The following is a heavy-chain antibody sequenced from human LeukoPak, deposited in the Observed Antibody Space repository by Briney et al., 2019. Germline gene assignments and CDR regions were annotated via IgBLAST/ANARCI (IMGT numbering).Heavy chain of an antibody. CDR3: ARHRMYYYDSSGRGVADAFDI. J-gene: IGHJ3*02. V-gene: IGHV4-39*01. Sequence: SETLSLTCTVSGGSISSSSYYWGWIRQPPGKGLEWIGSIYYSGSTYYNPSLKSRVTISVDTSKNQFSLKLSSVTAADTAMYYCARHRMYYYDSSGRGVADAFDIWGQGTMVTVSS. CDR1: GGSISSSSYY. D-gene: IGHD3-22*01. CDR2: IYYSGST.